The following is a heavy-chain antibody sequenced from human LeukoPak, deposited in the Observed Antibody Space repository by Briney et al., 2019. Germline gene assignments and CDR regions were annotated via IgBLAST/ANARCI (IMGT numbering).Heavy chain of an antibody. J-gene: IGHJ4*02. D-gene: IGHD2-2*01. CDR1: GFTFTNTW. V-gene: IGHV3-15*01. Sequence: GGSLRLSCVASGFTFTNTWMSWVRQAPGKGLEWVGRLKSNRDGGTTDYAAPVEGRFSISRDDSRNTLFLQMDSLKTGDTAVYFCTTGPEPAAMVFDFWGQGTLVTVSS. CDR2: LKSNRDGGTT. CDR3: TTGPEPAAMVFDF.